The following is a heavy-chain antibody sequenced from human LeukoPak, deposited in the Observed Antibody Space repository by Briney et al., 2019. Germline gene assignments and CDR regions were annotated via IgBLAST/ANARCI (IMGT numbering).Heavy chain of an antibody. CDR3: ARGDSSSGWRDEY. D-gene: IGHD6-25*01. CDR1: GFTFSSYA. Sequence: GGSLRLSCAASGFTFSSYAMSWVRQAPGKGLEWVSSISSASNYIFYADSLKGRFTISRDSAKNSLFLQMNSLRAEDTAVYYCARGDSSSGWRDEYWGQGTLVTVSS. J-gene: IGHJ4*02. CDR2: ISSASNYI. V-gene: IGHV3-21*01.